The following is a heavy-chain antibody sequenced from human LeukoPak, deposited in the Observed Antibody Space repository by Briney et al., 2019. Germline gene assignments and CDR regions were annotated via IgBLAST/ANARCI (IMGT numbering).Heavy chain of an antibody. CDR1: GLTFSSYS. J-gene: IGHJ4*02. CDR3: AKELTTERTPGVDS. D-gene: IGHD4-17*01. CDR2: ISGSGDTT. V-gene: IGHV3-23*01. Sequence: PGGSLRLSCTASGLTFSSYSMGWVRQGPGTGLEWVSAISGSGDTTFYADSVKGRFTTSRDNSKKTLYLQVNSLRAEETAVYFCAKELTTERTPGVDSWGQGTLVTVSS.